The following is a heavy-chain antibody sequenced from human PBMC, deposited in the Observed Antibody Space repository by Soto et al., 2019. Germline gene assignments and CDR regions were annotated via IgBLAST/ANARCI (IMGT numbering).Heavy chain of an antibody. D-gene: IGHD5-12*01. J-gene: IGHJ5*02. CDR2: FFIGGNT. CDR3: ARLGYESPYNWFDP. CDR1: GGSISSSTYY. Sequence: PSETLSLTCTVSGGSISSSTYYWGWMRQPPGKGLEWIASFFIGGNTYYNPSLKSRVTISVDTSKNQFSLKLSSVTAADTAIYYCARLGYESPYNWFDPWGQGTLVTVSS. V-gene: IGHV4-39*07.